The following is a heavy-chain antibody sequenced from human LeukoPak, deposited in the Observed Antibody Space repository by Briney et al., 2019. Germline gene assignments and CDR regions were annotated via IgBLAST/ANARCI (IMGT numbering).Heavy chain of an antibody. CDR3: AKGSGRYSYGFLLY. CDR2: ISWNSGSI. CDR1: GFTFDDYA. D-gene: IGHD5-18*01. V-gene: IGHV3-9*01. Sequence: PGGSLRLSCAASGFTFDDYAMHWVRQAPGKGLEWVSGISWNSGSIGYADSVKGRFTISRDNAKNSLYLQMNSLRAEDTALYYCAKGSGRYSYGFLLYWGQGTLVTVSS. J-gene: IGHJ4*02.